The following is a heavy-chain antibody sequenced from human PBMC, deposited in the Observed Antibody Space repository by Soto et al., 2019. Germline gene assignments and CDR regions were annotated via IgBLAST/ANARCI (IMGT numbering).Heavy chain of an antibody. D-gene: IGHD6-6*01. V-gene: IGHV3-30*04. J-gene: IGHJ4*02. CDR2: ISYDGSNK. CDR1: GFTFSSYA. CDR3: ASSLQISSSSFDY. Sequence: GGSLRISCAASGFTFSSYAMHWVRQAPGKGLEWVAVISYDGSNKYYADSVKGRFTISRDNSKNTLYLQMNSLRAEDTAVYYCASSLQISSSSFDYWGQGTLVTVSS.